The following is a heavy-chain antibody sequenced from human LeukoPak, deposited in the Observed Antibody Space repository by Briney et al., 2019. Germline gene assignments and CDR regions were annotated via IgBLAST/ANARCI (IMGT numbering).Heavy chain of an antibody. D-gene: IGHD3-16*01. CDR2: ISYDGSNK. V-gene: IGHV3-30*04. Sequence: GGSLRLSCAASGFTFSSYAMHWVRQAPGKGLEWVAVISYDGSNKYYADSVKGRLTISRDNSKNTLYLQMNSLRAEDMAVYYCARVGDINYFDYWGQGTLVTVSS. J-gene: IGHJ4*02. CDR1: GFTFSSYA. CDR3: ARVGDINYFDY.